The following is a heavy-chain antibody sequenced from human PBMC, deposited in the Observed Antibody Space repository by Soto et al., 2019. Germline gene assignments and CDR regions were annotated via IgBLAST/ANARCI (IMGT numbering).Heavy chain of an antibody. CDR1: GVSLTTTGVG. V-gene: IGHV2-5*02. D-gene: IGHD3-10*01. J-gene: IGHJ1*01. CDR2: IYWDDDK. CDR3: ATGVRGVFFV. Sequence: QAILKESGPTLVKPTQTLTLTCAFSGVSLTTTGVGVGWIRQPPGKALEWLAIIYWDDDKRYSPSLKSRLTISKDTSMHQVVLTRTIVDSVDAATYYCATGVRGVFFVWVQGTLVTVCS.